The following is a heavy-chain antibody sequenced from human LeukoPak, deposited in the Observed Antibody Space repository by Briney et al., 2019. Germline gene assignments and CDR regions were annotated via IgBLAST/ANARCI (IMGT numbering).Heavy chain of an antibody. Sequence: GGSLRLSCAASGFTFSIFTMNWVRQAPGKGLEWVSSISSSSSSIYYADSVKGRFTISRDNAKNSLYLQMNSLRVEDTTVYYCARVSGFSGLAFDYWGQGTLVTVSS. CDR3: ARVSGFSGLAFDY. V-gene: IGHV3-21*01. CDR2: ISSSSSSI. CDR1: GFTFSIFT. J-gene: IGHJ4*02. D-gene: IGHD3-22*01.